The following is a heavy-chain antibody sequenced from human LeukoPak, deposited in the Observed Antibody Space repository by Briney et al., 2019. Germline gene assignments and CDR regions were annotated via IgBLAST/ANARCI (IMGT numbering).Heavy chain of an antibody. CDR2: INWNGGST. J-gene: IGHJ4*02. CDR1: GFTFDDYG. Sequence: PGGSLRLSCAASGFTFDDYGMSWVRQAPGKGLEWVSGINWNGGSTGYADSVKGRFTISRDNAKNSLYLQMNSLRAEDTAVYYCARDRDPLVRCDYWGQGTLVTVSS. V-gene: IGHV3-20*04. D-gene: IGHD3-10*01. CDR3: ARDRDPLVRCDY.